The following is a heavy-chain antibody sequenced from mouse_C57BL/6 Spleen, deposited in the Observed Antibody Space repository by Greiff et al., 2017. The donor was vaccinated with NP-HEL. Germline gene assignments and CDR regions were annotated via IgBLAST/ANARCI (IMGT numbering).Heavy chain of an antibody. Sequence: EVHLVESGEGLVKPGGSLKLSCAASGFTFSSYAMSWVRQTPEKRLEWVAYISSGGDYIYYADTVKGRFTISRDNARNTLYLQMSSLKSEDTAMYYCTRVGTTVVAPGWYAMDYWGQGTSVTVSS. J-gene: IGHJ4*01. CDR2: ISSGGDYI. D-gene: IGHD1-1*01. CDR1: GFTFSSYA. CDR3: TRVGTTVVAPGWYAMDY. V-gene: IGHV5-9-1*02.